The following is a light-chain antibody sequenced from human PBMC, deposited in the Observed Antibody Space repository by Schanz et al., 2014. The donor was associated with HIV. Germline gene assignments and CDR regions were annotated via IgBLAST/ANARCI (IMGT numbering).Light chain of an antibody. CDR2: WAS. CDR1: QSVLYRSSNKNY. CDR3: LQYSTTPWT. V-gene: IGKV4-1*01. J-gene: IGKJ1*01. Sequence: DIVMTQSPDSLAVSLGERATINCKSSQSVLYRSSNKNYLAWYQQKPGQPPKLLIYWASTRQSGVPDRFSGGGSGTDFTLTISSLQAEDVAVYYCLQYSTTPWTFGQGTKVELK.